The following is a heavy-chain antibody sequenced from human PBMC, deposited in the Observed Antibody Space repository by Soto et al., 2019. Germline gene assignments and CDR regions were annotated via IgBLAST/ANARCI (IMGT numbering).Heavy chain of an antibody. CDR2: IYTGGTT. V-gene: IGHV3-53*01. CDR3: GRDGVGASFDY. D-gene: IGHD3-3*01. J-gene: IGHJ4*02. Sequence: VRSLRLSWAASPFTVSLNCMSGVRQAPGKGLEWGATIYTGGTTCYADAVKGRFTISRDISKNTLYPQINTLRDEDTAIYYCGRDGVGASFDYWGQGTLVTVSS. CDR1: PFTVSLNC.